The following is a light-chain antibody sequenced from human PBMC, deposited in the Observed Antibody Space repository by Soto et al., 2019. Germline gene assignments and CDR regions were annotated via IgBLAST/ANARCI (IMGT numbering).Light chain of an antibody. J-gene: IGLJ1*01. CDR1: SSDVGGYNY. V-gene: IGLV2-14*01. Sequence: QSVLTQPASVSGSPGQSITISCTGTSSDVGGYNYVSWYQQHPGKAPKLMIYEVSNRPSGVSNRFSGSKSGNTASLTISGLQGEDEADYYCSSYTSSSPYVFGTGTKLTVL. CDR3: SSYTSSSPYV. CDR2: EVS.